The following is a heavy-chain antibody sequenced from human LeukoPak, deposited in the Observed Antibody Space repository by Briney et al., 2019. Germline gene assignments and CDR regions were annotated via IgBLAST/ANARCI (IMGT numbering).Heavy chain of an antibody. Sequence: GGSLRLPCVVSGFTVTSNYMSWVRQAPGKGLEWVSVIYSGGTTNYADSGKGRFTVYRDNSKNTLYLQMNSLRAEDTAVYYCASKLTSGYWGQGTLVTVSS. V-gene: IGHV3-66*01. CDR2: IYSGGTT. D-gene: IGHD4-17*01. J-gene: IGHJ4*02. CDR3: ASKLTSGY. CDR1: GFTVTSNY.